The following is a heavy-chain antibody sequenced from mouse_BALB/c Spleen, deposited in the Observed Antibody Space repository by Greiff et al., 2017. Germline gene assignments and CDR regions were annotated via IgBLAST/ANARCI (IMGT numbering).Heavy chain of an antibody. V-gene: IGHV2-9*02. J-gene: IGHJ3*01. CDR1: GFSLTSYG. CDR2: IWAGGST. CDR3: ARFSLYGNYGFAY. D-gene: IGHD2-1*01. Sequence: VQRVESGPGLVAPSQSLSITCTVSGFSLTSYGVHWVRQPPGKGLEWLGVIWAGGSTNYNSALMSRLSISKDNSKSQVFLKMNSLQTDDTAMYYCARFSLYGNYGFAYWGQGTLVTVSA.